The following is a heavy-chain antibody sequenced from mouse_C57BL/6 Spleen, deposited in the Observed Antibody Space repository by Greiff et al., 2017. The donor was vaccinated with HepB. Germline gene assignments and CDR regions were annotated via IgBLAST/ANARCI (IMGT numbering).Heavy chain of an antibody. Sequence: EVKVVESGGGLVQSGRSLRLSCATSGFTFSDFYMEWVRQAPGKGLGWIAASRNKANDYTTEYSASVKGRFIVSRDTSQSILYLQMNALRAEDTAIYYCARDAPYYYGRSMDYWGQGTSVTVSS. J-gene: IGHJ4*01. CDR2: SRNKANDYTT. V-gene: IGHV7-1*01. CDR3: ARDAPYYYGRSMDY. CDR1: GFTFSDFY. D-gene: IGHD1-1*01.